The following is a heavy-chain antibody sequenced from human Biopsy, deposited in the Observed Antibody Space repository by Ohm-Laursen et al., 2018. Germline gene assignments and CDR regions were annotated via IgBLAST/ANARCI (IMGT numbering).Heavy chain of an antibody. CDR3: AKGQDLRGGAEYFQH. Sequence: ASVKVSCKASGYTFTGQYLHWVRQVPGQGLEWMGRINPHSGTTKLAQDFQGRVTMTRDTSITTAYMELRRLRSDDTAVYYCAKGQDLRGGAEYFQHWGQGALVTVSS. J-gene: IGHJ1*01. CDR1: GYTFTGQY. V-gene: IGHV1-2*06. CDR2: INPHSGTT. D-gene: IGHD2-15*01.